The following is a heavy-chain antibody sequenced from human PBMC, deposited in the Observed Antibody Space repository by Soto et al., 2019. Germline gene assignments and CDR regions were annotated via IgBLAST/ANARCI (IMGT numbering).Heavy chain of an antibody. J-gene: IGHJ4*02. V-gene: IGHV1-46*01. Sequence: QVQLMQSGAEVKKPGASVKVSCKASGDTFTDYYIHWVRQAPGQGLEWMGTVNPSGGHTTYAQHFPCRVTXTXXXSXXTLYTEMTSLTSDDTAICYCARGGHVVVVTAALDYWGQGTLVTVSS. CDR3: ARGGHVVVVTAALDY. CDR2: VNPSGGHT. CDR1: GDTFTDYY. D-gene: IGHD2-21*02.